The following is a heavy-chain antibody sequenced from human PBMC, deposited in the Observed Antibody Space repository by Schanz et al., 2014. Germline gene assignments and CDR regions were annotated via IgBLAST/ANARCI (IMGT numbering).Heavy chain of an antibody. Sequence: QVQLQESGPGLVKPSETLSLTCTVSGGSISSYYWSWIRQPPGKGLEWIGHRDSSGSTKYNPSLKSRVTISIDTSKNQFSLKLRSVTSADTAVYYCARDPGYSGQYGLDVWGQGTTVTVSS. CDR3: ARDPGYSGQYGLDV. CDR2: RDSSGST. CDR1: GGSISSYY. J-gene: IGHJ6*02. D-gene: IGHD6-13*01. V-gene: IGHV4-59*01.